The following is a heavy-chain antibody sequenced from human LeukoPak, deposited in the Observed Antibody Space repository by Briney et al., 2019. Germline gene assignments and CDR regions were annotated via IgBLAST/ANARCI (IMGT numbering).Heavy chain of an antibody. CDR3: ATDYYGYFDH. D-gene: IGHD3-10*01. J-gene: IGHJ4*02. CDR1: GFTFSNDW. Sequence: GGSLRLSCAASGFTFSNDWMNRVRQAPGKGLEWVANVKQDGSEKYYVGSVKGRFTISRDNAKNSLYLEMNSLRAEDTAVYYCATDYYGYFDHWGQGALVTVSS. V-gene: IGHV3-7*03. CDR2: VKQDGSEK.